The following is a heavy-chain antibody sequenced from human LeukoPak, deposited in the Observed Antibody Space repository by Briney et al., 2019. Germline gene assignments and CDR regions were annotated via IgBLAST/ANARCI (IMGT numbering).Heavy chain of an antibody. CDR2: NNHTRST. J-gene: IGHJ4*02. V-gene: IGHV4-39*07. Sequence: SEKLSFNCTGSSGTISNINYFWGWIRQPPGKGLEWIGENNHTRSTNYNQSRNSRTTISVTTSKNQFSMNLSSVTAAETAVYYCARGRTFRLSRGIDYWGQGTLVTVSS. CDR3: ARGRTFRLSRGIDY. CDR1: SGTISNINYF. D-gene: IGHD3-16*02.